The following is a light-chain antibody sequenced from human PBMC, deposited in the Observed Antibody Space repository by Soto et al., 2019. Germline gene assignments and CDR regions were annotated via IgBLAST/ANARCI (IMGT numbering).Light chain of an antibody. CDR2: DAS. CDR1: QNIYNW. CDR3: QHMRT. V-gene: IGKV1-5*01. Sequence: DIQMTQYPYTLSASVGDRVTITCRASQNIYNWIAWYQQKPGKAPKFLIYDASTLESGVPSRFSGSGYGTEFTCTSSSLQPDYSGSYYCQHMRTFGQGTKVEI. J-gene: IGKJ1*01.